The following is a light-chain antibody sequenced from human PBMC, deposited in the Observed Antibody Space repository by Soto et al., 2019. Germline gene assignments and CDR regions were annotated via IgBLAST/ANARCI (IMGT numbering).Light chain of an antibody. CDR2: EVS. J-gene: IGLJ1*01. Sequence: QSALTQPASVSGSPGQSITISCTGTSSDVGNYNYVSWYQQHPGKAPKLIIFEVSDRPSGVSTRFSGSKSGNTASLTISGLQADDEADYYCSSYISSFSHVFGSGTKLTVL. CDR1: SSDVGNYNY. V-gene: IGLV2-14*01. CDR3: SSYISSFSHV.